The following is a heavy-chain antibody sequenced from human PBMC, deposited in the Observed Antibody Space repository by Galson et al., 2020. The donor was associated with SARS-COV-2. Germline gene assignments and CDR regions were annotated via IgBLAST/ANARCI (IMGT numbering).Heavy chain of an antibody. J-gene: IGHJ4*02. D-gene: IGHD6-19*01. Sequence: TGGSLRLSCAASGFTFSRYTMNWVRQAPGKGLEWVSSISNSRNYIYYADSVKGRFTISRDNTKNSLYLQMNSLRAEDTAVYYCAREMAYINGWYYFDYWGQGTLVTVSS. CDR3: AREMAYINGWYYFDY. V-gene: IGHV3-21*01. CDR1: GFTFSRYT. CDR2: ISNSRNYI.